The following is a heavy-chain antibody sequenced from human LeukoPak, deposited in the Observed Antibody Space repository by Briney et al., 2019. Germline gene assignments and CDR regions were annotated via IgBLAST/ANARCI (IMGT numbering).Heavy chain of an antibody. CDR3: ARNYYDSLPDV. CDR2: IYSGGST. CDR1: GFTVSSNY. D-gene: IGHD3-22*01. J-gene: IGHJ6*02. V-gene: IGHV3-66*01. Sequence: GGSLRLSCAASGFTVSSNYMSWVRQAPGKGLEGVSVIYSGGSTYYADSVKGRLTISRDTSKNTLYLQMNRLRAEDTAVYYCARNYYDSLPDVWGQGTTVTVSS.